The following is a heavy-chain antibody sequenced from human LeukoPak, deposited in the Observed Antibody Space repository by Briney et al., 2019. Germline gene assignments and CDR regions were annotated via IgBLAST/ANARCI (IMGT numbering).Heavy chain of an antibody. J-gene: IGHJ4*02. V-gene: IGHV3-33*01. CDR3: ARDLAPYGDYTGLDY. CDR2: IWYDGSNK. Sequence: GGSLRLSCAASGFTFSSYVMHWVRQAPGKGLEWVAVIWYDGSNKYYADSVKGRFTISRDNSKNTLYLQMNSLRAEDTAVYYCARDLAPYGDYTGLDYWGQGTLVTVSS. D-gene: IGHD4-17*01. CDR1: GFTFSSYV.